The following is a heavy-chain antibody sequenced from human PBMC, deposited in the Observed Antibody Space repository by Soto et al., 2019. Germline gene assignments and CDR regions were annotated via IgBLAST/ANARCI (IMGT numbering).Heavy chain of an antibody. D-gene: IGHD3-3*01. Sequence: GGSLRLSCAASGFTFSSYSMNWVRQAPGKGLEWVSYISSSSSTIYYADSVKGRFTISRDNAKNSLYLQMNSLRAEDTAVYYCARDGITQGPDFWSGYYYYYYMDVWGKGTTVTVSS. CDR3: ARDGITQGPDFWSGYYYYYYMDV. CDR1: GFTFSSYS. J-gene: IGHJ6*03. V-gene: IGHV3-48*01. CDR2: ISSSSSTI.